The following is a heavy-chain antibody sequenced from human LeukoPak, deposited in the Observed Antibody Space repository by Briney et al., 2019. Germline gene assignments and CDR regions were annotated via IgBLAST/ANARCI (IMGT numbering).Heavy chain of an antibody. J-gene: IGHJ3*02. CDR3: ARAGYCSSTSCPAYAFDI. Sequence: RSSETLSLTCTVSGYSISSGYYWGWIRQPPGKGLEWIGSIYHSGSTYYNPSLKSRVTISVDTSKNQFSLKLSSVTAADTAVYYCARAGYCSSTSCPAYAFDIWGQGTMVTVSS. CDR1: GYSISSGYY. V-gene: IGHV4-38-2*02. D-gene: IGHD2-2*01. CDR2: IYHSGST.